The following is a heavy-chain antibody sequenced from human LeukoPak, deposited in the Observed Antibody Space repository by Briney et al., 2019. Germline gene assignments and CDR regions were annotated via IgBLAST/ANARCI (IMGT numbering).Heavy chain of an antibody. CDR2: ISSSGSTI. CDR3: ARMGLGYCSGGSCYLPDY. Sequence: GGSLRLSCAASGFTFSSYEMNWVRQAPGKGPEWVSHISSSGSTIYYADSVKGRFTISRDNAKNSLYLQMNSLRAEDTAVYYCARMGLGYCSGGSCYLPDYWGQGTLVTVSS. V-gene: IGHV3-48*03. CDR1: GFTFSSYE. J-gene: IGHJ4*02. D-gene: IGHD2-15*01.